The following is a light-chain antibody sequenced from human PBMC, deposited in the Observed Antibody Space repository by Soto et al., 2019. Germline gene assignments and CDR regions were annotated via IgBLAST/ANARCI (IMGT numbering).Light chain of an antibody. CDR2: EGS. Sequence: QSALTQPASVSGSPGQSITISCTGTSSDVGSYNLVSWYQQHPGKAPKVMIYEGSERPSGVSNRFSGSKSGNTASLIISGLQAEDEADYYCCSYAGSTTWVFGGGTQLTVL. CDR1: SSDVGSYNL. J-gene: IGLJ3*02. V-gene: IGLV2-23*01. CDR3: CSYAGSTTWV.